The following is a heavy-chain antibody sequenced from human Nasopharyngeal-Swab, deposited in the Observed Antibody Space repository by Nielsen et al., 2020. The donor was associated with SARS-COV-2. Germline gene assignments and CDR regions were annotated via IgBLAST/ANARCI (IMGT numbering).Heavy chain of an antibody. D-gene: IGHD3-10*01. CDR2: ISAYNGNT. V-gene: IGHV1-18*04. CDR1: CYTYNTCC. CDR3: ARLVRGSTINYFDF. Sequence: ASVKVFCKASCYTYNTCCITWVRQAPGQGLVWMGWISAYNGNTDYAQKFQDRFTMTTDTSTRTAYMELKSLRSDDTAVYYCARLVRGSTINYFDFWGQGTLVTVSS. J-gene: IGHJ4*02.